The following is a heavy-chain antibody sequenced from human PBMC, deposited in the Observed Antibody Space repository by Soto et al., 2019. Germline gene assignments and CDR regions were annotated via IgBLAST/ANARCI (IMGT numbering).Heavy chain of an antibody. D-gene: IGHD1-7*01. J-gene: IGHJ6*02. CDR1: GGSVSSGSYY. V-gene: IGHV4-61*01. CDR2: IYYSGGT. Sequence: SETLSLTCTVSGGSVSSGSYYWSWIRQPPGKGLDWIGYIYYSGGTNYNPSLKSRVTISVDTSKNQFSLKLSSVTAADTAVYYCARASRGGNYRTYYYYYGMDVWGQGTTVTVSS. CDR3: ARASRGGNYRTYYYYYGMDV.